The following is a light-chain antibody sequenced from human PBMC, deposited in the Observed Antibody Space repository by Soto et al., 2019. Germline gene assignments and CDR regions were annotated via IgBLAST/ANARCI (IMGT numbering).Light chain of an antibody. CDR1: SRDVGGSNY. CDR3: AAWDDSLVV. Sequence: QSALIQPASVSGSPGQSITISCTGTSRDVGGSNYVSWYQHHPHRAPKLLIYRNNQRPSGVPDRFSASKSGTSASLAISGLRSEDDADYYCAAWDDSLVVFGGGTKLTVL. V-gene: IGLV1-47*01. CDR2: RNN. J-gene: IGLJ2*01.